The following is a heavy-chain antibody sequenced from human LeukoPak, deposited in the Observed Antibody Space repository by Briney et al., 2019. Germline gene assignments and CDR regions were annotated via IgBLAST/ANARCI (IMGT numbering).Heavy chain of an antibody. CDR3: ARGSMGGPLGTVTMFDY. CDR1: GYDFTSNW. Sequence: GESLKISCKGSGYDFTSNWIGWVRQMPGKGLEWMGIIYPGDSDTRYSPSFQGQVTISADKSITTAYLQWSSLKASDTAMYYCARGSMGGPLGTVTMFDYWGQGTLVTVSS. V-gene: IGHV5-51*01. J-gene: IGHJ4*02. D-gene: IGHD4-17*01. CDR2: IYPGDSDT.